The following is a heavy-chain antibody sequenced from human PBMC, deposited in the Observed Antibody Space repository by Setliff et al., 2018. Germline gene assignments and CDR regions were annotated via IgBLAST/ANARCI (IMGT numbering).Heavy chain of an antibody. CDR1: GGSLSADYY. Sequence: SETLSLTCTVSGGSLSADYYWSWIRQPAGKGLEWIGHVHPDGSTNYNPSLYSRVVISVDTSKNQFSLKLTSVTAADTAVYYCVRALLWSGEGRFDPWGQGTLVTVSS. J-gene: IGHJ5*02. CDR3: VRALLWSGEGRFDP. CDR2: VHPDGST. V-gene: IGHV4-61*09. D-gene: IGHD3-10*01.